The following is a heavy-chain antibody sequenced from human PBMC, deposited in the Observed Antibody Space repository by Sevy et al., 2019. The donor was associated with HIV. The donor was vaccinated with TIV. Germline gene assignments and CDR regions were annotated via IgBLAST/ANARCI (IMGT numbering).Heavy chain of an antibody. J-gene: IGHJ3*02. CDR2: IYSGGST. CDR1: GFTVSSNY. D-gene: IGHD3-22*01. Sequence: GGSLRLSCEASGFTVSSNYMSWVRQAPGKGLEWVSVIYSGGSTYYADSVKGRFTISRDNSKNTLYLQMNSLRAEDTAVYYCARDPYSYYDSSGCAFDIWGQGTMVTVSS. V-gene: IGHV3-53*01. CDR3: ARDPYSYYDSSGCAFDI.